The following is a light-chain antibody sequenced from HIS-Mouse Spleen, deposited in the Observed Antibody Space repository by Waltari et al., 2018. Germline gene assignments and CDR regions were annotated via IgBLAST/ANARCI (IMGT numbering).Light chain of an antibody. J-gene: IGLJ2*01. CDR3: AAWDDSLSGPV. Sequence: QSVLTQPPSASATPGQRVTIYCSGSSSNIGSNYLYLYQHLPGTAPKLLIYRNNQRPSGVPDRFSGSKSGTSASLAISGLRSEDEADYYCAAWDDSLSGPVFGGGTKLTVL. CDR1: SSNIGSNY. CDR2: RNN. V-gene: IGLV1-47*01.